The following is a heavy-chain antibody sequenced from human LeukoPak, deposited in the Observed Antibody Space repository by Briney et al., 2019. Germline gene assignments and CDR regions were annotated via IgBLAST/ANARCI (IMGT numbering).Heavy chain of an antibody. V-gene: IGHV3-7*01. CDR3: ARDRQIAY. CDR1: GFTFSNYW. CDR2: IKQDGSEK. J-gene: IGHJ4*02. Sequence: GGSLRLSCAASGFTFSNYWLTWVRQAPGQGLEWVANIKQDGSEKHYVASVKGRFAISRDNAKNSLYLQMNSLRAEDTAVYYCARDRQIAYWGQGTLVTVSS.